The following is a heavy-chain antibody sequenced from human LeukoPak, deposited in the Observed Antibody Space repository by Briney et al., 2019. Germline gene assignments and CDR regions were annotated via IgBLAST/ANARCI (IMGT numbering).Heavy chain of an antibody. D-gene: IGHD6-19*01. V-gene: IGHV3-21*01. CDR2: ISSSSSYI. CDR3: ARDNKGSIAVAGSVDY. CDR1: GFTFSSYW. Sequence: KSGGSLRLSCAASGFTFSSYWMHWVRQAPGKGLEWVSSISSSSSYIYYADSVKGRFTISRDNAKNSLYLQMNSLRAEDTAVYYCARDNKGSIAVAGSVDYWGQGTLVTVSS. J-gene: IGHJ4*02.